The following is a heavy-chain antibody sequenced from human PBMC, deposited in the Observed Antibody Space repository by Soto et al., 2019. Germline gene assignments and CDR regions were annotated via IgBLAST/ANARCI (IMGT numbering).Heavy chain of an antibody. J-gene: IGHJ4*02. CDR2: VHDSGSS. CDR3: ARVPLPDGWGPWIHMFFDF. Sequence: QVQLHESGPGLVKPSETLSLTCTVSGASLRGSAWTWIRQPAGKGLEWIGFVHDSGSSNSNPSLRSRVTLSPETAKNDVSLRLTDVTAADTARYYCARVPLPDGWGPWIHMFFDFWGRGTLVTVSS. V-gene: IGHV4-59*01. CDR1: GASLRGSA. D-gene: IGHD3-16*01.